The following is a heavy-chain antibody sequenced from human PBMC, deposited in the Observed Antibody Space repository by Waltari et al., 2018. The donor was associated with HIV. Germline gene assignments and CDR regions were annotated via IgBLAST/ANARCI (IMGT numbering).Heavy chain of an antibody. J-gene: IGHJ5*02. CDR2: IHYNGRT. CDR3: ARDSGLFMYDSRRAVLNWFDP. Sequence: QFKLQESGPRLRKPSETLSLMCTISGGPMNTSDYYWGWVRQPPGKGLEWIGNIHYNGRTFYNPSLQSRVTLSLDKSDNQFFLNFISVIAADTAVYYCARDSGLFMYDSRRAVLNWFDPWGQGLLVTVSS. D-gene: IGHD3-9*01. V-gene: IGHV4-39*07. CDR1: GGPMNTSDYY.